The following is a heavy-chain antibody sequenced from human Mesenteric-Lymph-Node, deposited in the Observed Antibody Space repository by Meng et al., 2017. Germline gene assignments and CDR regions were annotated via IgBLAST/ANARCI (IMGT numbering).Heavy chain of an antibody. D-gene: IGHD3-22*01. V-gene: IGHV3-72*01. J-gene: IGHJ4*02. Sequence: GESLKISCAASGFIFSDYFMDWVRQAPGKGLEWIGRTRNKARSFTTEYAASVKGRFIISRDDSKNSVDLQMSSLKTEDTAVYYCARTRRIAVSGGYYLEYWGQGTLVTVSS. CDR3: ARTRRIAVSGGYYLEY. CDR1: GFIFSDYF. CDR2: TRNKARSFTT.